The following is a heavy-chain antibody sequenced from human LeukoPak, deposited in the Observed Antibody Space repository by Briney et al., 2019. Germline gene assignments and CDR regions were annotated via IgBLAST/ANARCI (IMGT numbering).Heavy chain of an antibody. V-gene: IGHV3-21*01. CDR3: AGPMGPTAIFGFDY. D-gene: IGHD2-2*01. Sequence: GGSLRLSCVASGFAFSTYSMNWVRQAPGKGLEWVSSISSSSNYIYYADSVKGRFTISRDNAKKSLYLQMNSLRAEDTAVYYCAGPMGPTAIFGFDYWGQGILVTVSS. CDR1: GFAFSTYS. J-gene: IGHJ4*02. CDR2: ISSSSNYI.